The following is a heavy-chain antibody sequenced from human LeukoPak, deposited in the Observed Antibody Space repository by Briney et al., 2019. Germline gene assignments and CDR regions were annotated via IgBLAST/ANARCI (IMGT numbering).Heavy chain of an antibody. CDR1: GFTFSTYS. Sequence: SGGSLRLSCAASGFTFSTYSMNWVRQAPGKGLEWVSSISSSSSYIYYADSVKGRFTISRDNAKNSLYLQMNSLRAEDTAVYYCARDRSLRFSTVKNYYMDVWGKGTTVTVSS. V-gene: IGHV3-21*01. D-gene: IGHD3-10*01. CDR2: ISSSSSYI. CDR3: ARDRSLRFSTVKNYYMDV. J-gene: IGHJ6*03.